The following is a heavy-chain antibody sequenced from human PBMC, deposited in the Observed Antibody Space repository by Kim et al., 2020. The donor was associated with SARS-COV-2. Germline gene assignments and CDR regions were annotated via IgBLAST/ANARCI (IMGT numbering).Heavy chain of an antibody. D-gene: IGHD3-10*01. Sequence: VKGRFTSSRDYAKNSLYLQMNSLRAEDTAVYYCARELNYYGSGSYLAFDIWGQGTMFTVSS. J-gene: IGHJ3*02. CDR3: ARELNYYGSGSYLAFDI. V-gene: IGHV3-11*05.